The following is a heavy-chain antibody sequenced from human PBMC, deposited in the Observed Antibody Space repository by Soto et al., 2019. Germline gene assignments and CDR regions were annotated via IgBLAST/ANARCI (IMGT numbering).Heavy chain of an antibody. J-gene: IGHJ5*02. V-gene: IGHV1-18*01. CDR3: ARWHTAAGTGWFDP. CDR1: GYTFTSYG. Sequence: ASVKVSCKASGYTFTSYGISWVRQAPGQGLEWMGWISAYNGNTNYAQKLQGRVTMTTDTSTSTACMELRSLRSDDTAVYYCARWHTAAGTGWFDPWGQGTLVTVSS. D-gene: IGHD6-13*01. CDR2: ISAYNGNT.